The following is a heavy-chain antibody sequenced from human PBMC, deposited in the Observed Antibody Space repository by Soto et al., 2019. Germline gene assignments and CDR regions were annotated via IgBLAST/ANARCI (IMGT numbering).Heavy chain of an antibody. CDR2: ISSSSSTI. J-gene: IGHJ6*02. V-gene: IGHV3-48*02. CDR1: GFTFSSYS. D-gene: IGHD3-3*01. CDR3: ATIFGVVINYYYYGMDV. Sequence: GGSLRLSCAASGFTFSSYSMNWVRQAPGKGLEWVSYISSSSSTIYYADSVKGRFTISRDNAKNSLYLQMNSLRDEDTAVYYCATIFGVVINYYYYGMDVWGQGTTVTVSS.